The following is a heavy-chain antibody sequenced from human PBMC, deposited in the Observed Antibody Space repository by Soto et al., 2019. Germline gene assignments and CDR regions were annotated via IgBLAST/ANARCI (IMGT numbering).Heavy chain of an antibody. CDR1: GGTFSSYA. V-gene: IGHV1-69*13. CDR3: ARILYYDSSGYSDWFDP. CDR2: IIPIFGTA. J-gene: IGHJ5*02. D-gene: IGHD3-22*01. Sequence: SVKVSCKASGGTFSSYAISWVRQAPGQGLEWMGGIIPIFGTANYAQKFQGRVTITADESTSTAYMELSSLRSEDTAVYYCARILYYDSSGYSDWFDPWGQGTLVTVSS.